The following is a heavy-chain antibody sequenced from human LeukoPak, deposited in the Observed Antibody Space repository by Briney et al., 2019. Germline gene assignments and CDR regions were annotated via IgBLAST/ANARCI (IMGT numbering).Heavy chain of an antibody. V-gene: IGHV4-34*01. D-gene: IGHD5-18*01. Sequence: SETLSLTCAVYGGSFSGYYWSWIRQPPGKGLEWIGEINHSGSTDYNPSLKSRVTISVDTSKNQFSLKLSSVTAADTAVYYCARSHTAMVSWGQGTLVTVSS. CDR2: INHSGST. CDR1: GGSFSGYY. CDR3: ARSHTAMVS. J-gene: IGHJ5*02.